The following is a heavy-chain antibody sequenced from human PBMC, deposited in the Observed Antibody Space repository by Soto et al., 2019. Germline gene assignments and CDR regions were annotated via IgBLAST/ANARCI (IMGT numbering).Heavy chain of an antibody. Sequence: EVQLVESGGGVVQPGRSLRLSCAASGFTFDDYAMHWVRQAPGKGLEWVSGISWNSGSIGYADSVKGRFTISRDNAKNSLYLQMNSLRAEDTALYYCAGSSWYGGDFDYWGQGTLVTVSS. J-gene: IGHJ4*02. CDR2: ISWNSGSI. CDR3: AGSSWYGGDFDY. V-gene: IGHV3-9*01. CDR1: GFTFDDYA. D-gene: IGHD6-13*01.